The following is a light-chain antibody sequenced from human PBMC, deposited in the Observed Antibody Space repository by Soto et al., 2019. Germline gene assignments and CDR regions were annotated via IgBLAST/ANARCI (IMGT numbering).Light chain of an antibody. V-gene: IGKV3-11*01. CDR3: QQRSNWPPVIT. J-gene: IGKJ5*01. CDR1: QSFSSY. CDR2: DAS. Sequence: PGARATLACRASQSFSSYLAWYQQKPGQAPRLLIYDASKRATGIPARFSGRGSGTDFTLTISSLEPEDFAFYYCQQRSNWPPVITFGQGTRLEIK.